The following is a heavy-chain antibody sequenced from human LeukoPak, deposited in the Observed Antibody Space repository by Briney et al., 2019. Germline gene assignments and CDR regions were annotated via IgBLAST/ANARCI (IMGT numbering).Heavy chain of an antibody. D-gene: IGHD2-15*01. Sequence: ASVTVSCKASGYTFTVYYMHWVRQAPGQGLEWMGWINPNSGGTNYAQKFQGRVTMTRDTSISTAYMELSRLRSDDTAVYYCARDLSFIGYYFDYWGQGTLVTVSS. J-gene: IGHJ4*02. CDR2: INPNSGGT. V-gene: IGHV1-2*02. CDR3: ARDLSFIGYYFDY. CDR1: GYTFTVYY.